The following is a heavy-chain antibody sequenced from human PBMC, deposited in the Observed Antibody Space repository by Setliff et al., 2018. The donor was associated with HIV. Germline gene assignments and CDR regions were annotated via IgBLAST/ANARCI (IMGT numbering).Heavy chain of an antibody. V-gene: IGHV4-59*11. Sequence: PSETLSLTCTVSGGSISSHFWSWIRQPPGKGLEWIGTVSYSGSTSYNPSLKSRVTISVDTSENQFSLKLSSVTAADTAVYYCARRLGATVFYYFDYWGQGTLVTVSS. CDR1: GGSISSHF. J-gene: IGHJ4*02. CDR3: ARRLGATVFYYFDY. D-gene: IGHD3-16*01. CDR2: VSYSGST.